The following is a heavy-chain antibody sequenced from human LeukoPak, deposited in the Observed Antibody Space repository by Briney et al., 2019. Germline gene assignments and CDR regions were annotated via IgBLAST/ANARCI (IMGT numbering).Heavy chain of an antibody. CDR2: IYHSGST. CDR1: GGSISSGGYS. J-gene: IGHJ4*02. Sequence: PSQTLSLTCAVSGGSISSGGYSWSWIRQPPGKGREWNAYIYHSGSTYYNPSLKSRVTISVDRSKNQFSLKLSSVTAADTAVYYCARGERLRVFDYWGQGTLVTVSS. D-gene: IGHD1-26*01. CDR3: ARGERLRVFDY. V-gene: IGHV4-30-2*01.